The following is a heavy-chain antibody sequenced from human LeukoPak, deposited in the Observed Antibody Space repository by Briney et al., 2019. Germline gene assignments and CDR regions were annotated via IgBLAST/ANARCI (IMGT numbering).Heavy chain of an antibody. Sequence: PGGSLRLSCAAFGFIVRSNHINWVRQAPGKGLEWVSITYSGDTTYYADSVKGRFIISRDDSKNTLSLQMNDLRVEDTAVYYFARERPDSRNLDSWGRGALVTVSS. CDR3: ARERPDSRNLDS. V-gene: IGHV3-66*01. J-gene: IGHJ4*02. D-gene: IGHD1-14*01. CDR2: TYSGDTT. CDR1: GFIVRSNH.